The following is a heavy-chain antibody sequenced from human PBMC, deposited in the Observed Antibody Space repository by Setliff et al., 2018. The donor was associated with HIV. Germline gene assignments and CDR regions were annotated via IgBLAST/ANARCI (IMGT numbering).Heavy chain of an antibody. CDR2: INPSDNRT. D-gene: IGHD5-12*01. J-gene: IGHJ6*03. CDR1: GYTFNNYY. CDR3: ATNPEMATINYYYYYMGV. Sequence: ASVKVSCKASGYTFNNYYMHWVRQAPGQGLEWMGIINPSDNRTYYAQKFQGRVTMTRDTSTSSVYMELRSLRSEDTAVYYCATNPEMATINYYYYYMGVWGKGTTVTVSS. V-gene: IGHV1-46*02.